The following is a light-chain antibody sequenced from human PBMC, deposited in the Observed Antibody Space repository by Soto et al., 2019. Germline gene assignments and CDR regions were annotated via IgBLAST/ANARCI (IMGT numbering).Light chain of an antibody. CDR1: SSDVGGYGY. Sequence: HSALSQPASVSGSPGQSITISCTGTSSDVGGYGYVSWYQQHPGKAPKLMIYEVSDRPSGVSNRFSGFKSGNTASLTISGLQTEDEADYYCSSYTSSATWVFGGGTKVTVL. V-gene: IGLV2-14*01. CDR3: SSYTSSATWV. J-gene: IGLJ3*02. CDR2: EVS.